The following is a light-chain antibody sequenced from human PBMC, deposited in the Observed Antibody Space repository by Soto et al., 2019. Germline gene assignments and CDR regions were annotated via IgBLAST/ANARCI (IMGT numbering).Light chain of an antibody. CDR2: AAT. J-gene: IGKJ1*01. Sequence: DIQMTQSPSSVSASVGDTVTITCRASQDINSRLAWFQQQPGRPPKYVIQAATMLQSGFPSRFAGSGSGRDFTLTIHTLQPEDSATYYCLQVANFPGTFGQGTKVDIK. CDR1: QDINSR. CDR3: LQVANFPGT. V-gene: IGKV1-12*01.